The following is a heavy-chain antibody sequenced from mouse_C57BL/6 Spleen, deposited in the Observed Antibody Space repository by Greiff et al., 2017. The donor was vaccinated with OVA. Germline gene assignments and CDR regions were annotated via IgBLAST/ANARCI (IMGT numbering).Heavy chain of an antibody. V-gene: IGHV1-55*01. D-gene: IGHD1-1*01. Sequence: QVQLQQSGAELVKPGASVKMSCKASGYTFTSYWITWVKQRPGQGLEWIGDIYPGSGSTNYNEKFKSKATLTVDTSSSTAYMQLSSLTSEDSAVYYCARDYGSSSNAMDYWGQGTSVTVSS. CDR3: ARDYGSSSNAMDY. J-gene: IGHJ4*01. CDR2: IYPGSGST. CDR1: GYTFTSYW.